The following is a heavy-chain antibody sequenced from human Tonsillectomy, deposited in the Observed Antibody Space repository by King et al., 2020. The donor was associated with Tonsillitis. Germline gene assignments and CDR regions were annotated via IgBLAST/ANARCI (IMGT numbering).Heavy chain of an antibody. CDR1: GCFISSYY. J-gene: IGHJ5*02. CDR2: IYYSGST. V-gene: IGHV4-59*01. Sequence: QLQESGPGLVKPSETLSLTCTVSGCFISSYYWSWIRHPPGKGLEWIGYIYYSGSTNYNPSLKSRVTISVDTSKNQFSLKLSSVTAADTAVYYCARGSSYYDFWSGFPRFDPWGQGTLVTVSS. CDR3: ARGSSYYDFWSGFPRFDP. D-gene: IGHD3-3*01.